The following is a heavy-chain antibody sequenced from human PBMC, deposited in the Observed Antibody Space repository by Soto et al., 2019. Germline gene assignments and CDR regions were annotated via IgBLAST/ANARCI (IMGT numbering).Heavy chain of an antibody. J-gene: IGHJ6*02. CDR3: AKRYSSAWEAGMDV. D-gene: IGHD6-19*01. V-gene: IGHV3-23*01. Sequence: EMQVLESGGGLVQPGGSLRLSCAASGFAFSNFHMNWVRQAPGKGLQWVSTIGGAGNDIHYADSVKGRFTVSRHNSKTTLLLQMAGLRDDDTPIYYCAKRYSSAWEAGMDVWGRGTTVTVSS. CDR2: IGGAGNDI. CDR1: GFAFSNFH.